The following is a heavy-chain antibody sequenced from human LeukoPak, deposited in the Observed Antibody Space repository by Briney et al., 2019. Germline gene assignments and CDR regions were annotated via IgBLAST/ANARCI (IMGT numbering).Heavy chain of an antibody. J-gene: IGHJ5*02. V-gene: IGHV1-46*01. D-gene: IGHD3-22*01. CDR1: GYTFARYY. Sequence: ASVKVSCKASGYTFARYYIHWVRQAPGQGLEWMGIVNPSGGSTRYAQKFQGRVTMTRDTSTSTVYMELSSLRSDDTAVYYCARGGYYDSSGSFDPWGQGTLVTVSS. CDR3: ARGGYYDSSGSFDP. CDR2: VNPSGGST.